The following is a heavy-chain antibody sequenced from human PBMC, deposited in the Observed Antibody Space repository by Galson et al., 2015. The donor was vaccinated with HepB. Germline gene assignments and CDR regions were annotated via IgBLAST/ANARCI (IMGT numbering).Heavy chain of an antibody. D-gene: IGHD3-3*01. CDR2: ISGSGGST. V-gene: IGHV3-23*01. CDR3: AKGSDFWSGNDY. J-gene: IGHJ4*02. CDR1: GFTFSSCA. Sequence: SLRLSCAASGFTFSSCAMSWVRQAPGKGLEWVSAISGSGGSTYYADSVKGRFTISRDNSKNTLYLQMNSLRAEDTAVYYCAKGSDFWSGNDYWGQGTLVTVSS.